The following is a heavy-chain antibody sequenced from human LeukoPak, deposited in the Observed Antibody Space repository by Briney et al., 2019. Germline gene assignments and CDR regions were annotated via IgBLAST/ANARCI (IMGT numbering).Heavy chain of an antibody. CDR3: ARDPIFNRGNYYFDY. CDR1: GGSLSSTNYY. D-gene: IGHD3-3*02. V-gene: IGHV4-39*02. CDR2: IYYRGST. Sequence: TSETLSLTCTVSGGSLSSTNYYWGWIRQPPGKGLEWIGSIYYRGSTYYNPSLKSRVTISVDTSKNQFSLKLTSVTAADTAVYYCARDPIFNRGNYYFDYWGQGTLATVSS. J-gene: IGHJ4*02.